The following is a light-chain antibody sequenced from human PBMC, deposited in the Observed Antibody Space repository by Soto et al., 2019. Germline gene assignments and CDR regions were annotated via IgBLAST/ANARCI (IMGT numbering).Light chain of an antibody. Sequence: IVLTQSPATLSLSPGESVTLSCGASQRLTKHFLAWYQQRPGLAPKLLIFDVSTRATGIPDRFSGSGSGTDFTLTISRLEPEDFAVYYCQRVDNSPTFGGVNKVEF. CDR1: QRLTKHF. J-gene: IGKJ4*01. CDR3: QRVDNSPT. CDR2: DVS. V-gene: IGKV3D-20*01.